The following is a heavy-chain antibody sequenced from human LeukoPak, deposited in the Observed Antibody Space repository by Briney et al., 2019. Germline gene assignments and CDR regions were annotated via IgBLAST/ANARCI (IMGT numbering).Heavy chain of an antibody. D-gene: IGHD3-10*01. J-gene: IGHJ6*02. CDR2: IYSDGST. Sequence: PGGSLRLSCVASGFTVSANCMSWVRQAPGKGLEWVSLIYSDGSTYYSDSVKGRCTISRDSSKNTLYLQMSSLRAGDAAVYYCARERIYFGSGRDLTDARLFYYYGMDVWGQGTTVTVSS. CDR3: ARERIYFGSGRDLTDARLFYYYGMDV. V-gene: IGHV3-53*01. CDR1: GFTVSANC.